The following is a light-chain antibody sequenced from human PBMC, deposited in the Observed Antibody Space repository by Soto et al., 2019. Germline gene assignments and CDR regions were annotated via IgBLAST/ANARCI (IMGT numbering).Light chain of an antibody. CDR2: GTS. CDR1: LSVSGY. Sequence: EIVLPQSPASLALSPGERATLSCRASLSVSGYLAWYQQRPNQAPRLLIHGTSNRATGIPARFSGEGSGTDFTLTISSLEPEDSAVYYCQRRANFGQGTRLDIK. V-gene: IGKV3-11*01. CDR3: QRRAN. J-gene: IGKJ5*01.